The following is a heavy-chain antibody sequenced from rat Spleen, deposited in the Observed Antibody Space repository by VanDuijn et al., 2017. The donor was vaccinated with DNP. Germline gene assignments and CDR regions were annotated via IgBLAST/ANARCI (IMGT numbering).Heavy chain of an antibody. CDR2: ISSTSGTI. Sequence: EVQLVESGGGLVQPGRSLKLSCITSGFTFNNYWMNWIRQTPGKGLEWVAYISSTSGTIHYADTVKGRFTISRDNARNTLYLQLDSLRSEDTALYYCARHDYSSYIWDYWGQGVMVTVSS. CDR3: ARHDYSSYIWDY. D-gene: IGHD1-2*01. V-gene: IGHV5-31*01. CDR1: GFTFNNYW. J-gene: IGHJ2*01.